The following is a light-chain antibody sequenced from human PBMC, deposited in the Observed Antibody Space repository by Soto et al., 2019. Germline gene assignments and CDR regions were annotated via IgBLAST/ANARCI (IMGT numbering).Light chain of an antibody. CDR1: QSFSSSF. CDR3: QKYAGSPRT. CDR2: GAS. J-gene: IGKJ1*01. Sequence: EIVLTQSPFTLSLSPGERATLSCMASQSFSSSFLAWYQQKPGQPPRLLIYGASSRATGIPDRFSGSGSGTDFTLTISTLEPEDFAVYYCQKYAGSPRTFGQGTKVDIK. V-gene: IGKV3-20*01.